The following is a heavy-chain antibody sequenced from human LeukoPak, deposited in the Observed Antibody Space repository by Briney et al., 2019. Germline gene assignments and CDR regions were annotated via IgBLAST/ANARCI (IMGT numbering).Heavy chain of an antibody. Sequence: SETLSLTCAVSGYSISSGYYWGWIRQPPGKGLEWIGSIYHSGSTYYNPSLESRVTISVDTSKNQFSLKLSSVTAAATAVYYCARGYCSSTSCYPEGWFDPWGQGTLVTVSS. J-gene: IGHJ5*02. V-gene: IGHV4-38-2*01. D-gene: IGHD2-2*01. CDR1: GYSISSGYY. CDR2: IYHSGST. CDR3: ARGYCSSTSCYPEGWFDP.